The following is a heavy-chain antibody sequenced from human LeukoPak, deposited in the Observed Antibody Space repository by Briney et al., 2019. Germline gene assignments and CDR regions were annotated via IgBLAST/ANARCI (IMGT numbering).Heavy chain of an antibody. Sequence: GASLRLSCAASGFTFSSYWMHWVRQAPGKGLVWISRINTDGSSTSYADSVKGRFTISRDNATNTLYLQMNSLRAEDTAVYYCARERGIASDYWGQGTLVTVSS. CDR3: ARERGIASDY. J-gene: IGHJ4*02. V-gene: IGHV3-74*01. CDR2: INTDGSST. D-gene: IGHD6-13*01. CDR1: GFTFSSYW.